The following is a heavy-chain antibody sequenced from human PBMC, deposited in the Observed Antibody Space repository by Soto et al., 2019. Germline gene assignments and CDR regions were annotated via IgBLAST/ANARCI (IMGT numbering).Heavy chain of an antibody. J-gene: IGHJ4*02. CDR1: GGSLRNSG. CDR3: ARERDGSGSLSYYFDQ. CDR2: IIPIIGTP. V-gene: IGHV1-69*01. Sequence: QLELVQSGAEVMEPGSSVKLSCKTSGGSLRNSGINWVRQAPGQGLEWVGGIIPIIGTPNYLQRLQTRVTITADESTNTAFLQLGSLRFDDTAIYYCARERDGSGSLSYYFDQWGQGTLVTVSS. D-gene: IGHD3-10*01.